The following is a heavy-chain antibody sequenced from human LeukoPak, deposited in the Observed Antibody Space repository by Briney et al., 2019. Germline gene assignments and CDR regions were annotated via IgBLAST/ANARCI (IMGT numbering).Heavy chain of an antibody. CDR3: ARDRPQSQWPSSDY. J-gene: IGHJ4*02. CDR2: ISSSSSYI. V-gene: IGHV3-21*01. Sequence: GGSLRLSCAASGFTFSSYSMNWVRQAPGKGLEWVSSISSSSSYIYYADSVKGRFTISRDNAKNSLYLQMNSLRAEDTAVYYCARDRPQSQWPSSDYWGQGTLVTVSS. CDR1: GFTFSSYS. D-gene: IGHD6-19*01.